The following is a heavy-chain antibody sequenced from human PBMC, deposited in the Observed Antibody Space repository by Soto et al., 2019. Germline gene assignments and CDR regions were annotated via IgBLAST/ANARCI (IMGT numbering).Heavy chain of an antibody. V-gene: IGHV1-69*12. CDR3: ASYDYGDYEAPDYNWFDP. CDR2: SIPIFGTA. Sequence: QVQLVQSGAEVKKPGSSVKVSCKASGGTFSSYAISWVRQAPGQGLEWMGGSIPIFGTANYAQKFQGRVTITADESTSTADMELSSLGAEDTAVYYCASYDYGDYEAPDYNWFDPWGQGTLVTVSS. CDR1: GGTFSSYA. J-gene: IGHJ5*02. D-gene: IGHD4-17*01.